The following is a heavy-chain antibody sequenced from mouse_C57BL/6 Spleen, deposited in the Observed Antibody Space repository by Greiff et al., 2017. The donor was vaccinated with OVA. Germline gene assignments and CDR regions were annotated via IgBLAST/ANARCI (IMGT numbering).Heavy chain of an antibody. D-gene: IGHD1-1*01. CDR3: ARAGDYGSSFLAD. CDR1: GYTFTDYY. V-gene: IGHV1-77*01. CDR2: IGPGSGST. Sequence: QVQLQQSGAELVKPGASVKISCKASGYTFTDYYINWVKQRPGQGLEWIGKIGPGSGSTYYNEKFKGKATLTADKSSSTAYMQRSSLTSEDSAVYIWARAGDYGSSFLADWGQGTLVTVAA. J-gene: IGHJ3*01.